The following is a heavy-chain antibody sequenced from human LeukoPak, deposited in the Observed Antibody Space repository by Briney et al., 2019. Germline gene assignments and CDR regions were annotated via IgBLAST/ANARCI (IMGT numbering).Heavy chain of an antibody. CDR2: MNPNSGNT. V-gene: IGHV1-8*01. D-gene: IGHD3-3*01. Sequence: ASVKVSCKASGYTFTSYDINWVRQATGQGLEWMGWMNPNSGNTGYAQKFQGRVTMTRNTSISTAYMELSSLRSEDTAVYYCARDAKQLRFLEWEHYYYYYMDVWGKGTTVTVSS. J-gene: IGHJ6*03. CDR3: ARDAKQLRFLEWEHYYYYYMDV. CDR1: GYTFTSYD.